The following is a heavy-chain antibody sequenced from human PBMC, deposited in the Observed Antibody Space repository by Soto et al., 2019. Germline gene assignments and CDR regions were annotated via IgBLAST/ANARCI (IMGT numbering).Heavy chain of an antibody. D-gene: IGHD3-9*01. J-gene: IGHJ4*02. CDR3: AKAYILTGYYHY. CDR1: GFNFSSYA. V-gene: IGHV3-23*01. CDR2: ITGSGSDT. Sequence: GGSLRLSCAASGFNFSSYAMSWVRQAPGKGLEWVSLITGSGSDTYYADSVKGRFTISRDNSKNALYLQMNSLRDEDTALYYCAKAYILTGYYHYWGQGALVTVSS.